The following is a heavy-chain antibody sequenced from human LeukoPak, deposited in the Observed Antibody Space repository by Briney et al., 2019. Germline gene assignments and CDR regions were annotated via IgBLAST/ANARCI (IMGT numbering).Heavy chain of an antibody. D-gene: IGHD6-6*01. J-gene: IGHJ4*02. CDR3: ARGSLVYKWYSSSSDFDY. CDR1: GGSISSSSYY. Sequence: SETLSLTCTVSGGSISSSSYYWGWIRQPPGKGLEWIGYIYYSGSTNYNPSLKSRVTMSVDTSKNQFSLKLSSVTAADTAVYYCARGSLVYKWYSSSSDFDYWGQGTLVTVSS. V-gene: IGHV4-61*05. CDR2: IYYSGST.